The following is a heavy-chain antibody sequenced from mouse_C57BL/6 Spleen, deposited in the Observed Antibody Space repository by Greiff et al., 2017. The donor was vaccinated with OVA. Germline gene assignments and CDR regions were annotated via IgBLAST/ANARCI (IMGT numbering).Heavy chain of an antibody. CDR2: IYPRSGNT. CDR3: ARVTPVDYAMDY. Sequence: VQLQQSGAELARPGASVKLSCKASGYTFTSYGISWVKQRTGQGLEWIGEIYPRSGNTYYNEKFKGKATLNADKSSSTAYMELRSLTYEDSEVYFCARVTPVDYAMDYWGQGTSVTVSS. V-gene: IGHV1-81*01. CDR1: GYTFTSYG. J-gene: IGHJ4*01. D-gene: IGHD1-1*01.